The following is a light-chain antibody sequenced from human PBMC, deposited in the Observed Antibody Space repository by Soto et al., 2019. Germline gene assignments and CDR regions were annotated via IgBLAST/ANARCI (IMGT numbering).Light chain of an antibody. J-gene: IGLJ2*01. CDR2: EYT. Sequence: QSVLTQPASVSGSPGQSITISCTGASSDVGSYNLVSWYQQHPGKAPKLMIYEYTKRPSGVSNRFSGSKSGNTASLTISGLQAEDEADYYCCSYAGSITLLFGGGTKLTVL. CDR1: SSDVGSYNL. CDR3: CSYAGSITLL. V-gene: IGLV2-23*01.